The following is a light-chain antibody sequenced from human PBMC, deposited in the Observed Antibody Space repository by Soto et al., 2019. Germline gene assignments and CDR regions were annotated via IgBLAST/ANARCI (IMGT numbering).Light chain of an antibody. CDR1: QTINNN. V-gene: IGKV3-11*01. Sequence: EIVMTQSPVTLSVSPGEGATLSCRASQTINNNLAWYQQKPGQAPRLLIYDASNRATGIPARFSGSGSGTDFTLTISSLEPEDLAVYYCQQRGNWPPKVTFGGGTKVDIK. CDR3: QQRGNWPPKVT. CDR2: DAS. J-gene: IGKJ4*01.